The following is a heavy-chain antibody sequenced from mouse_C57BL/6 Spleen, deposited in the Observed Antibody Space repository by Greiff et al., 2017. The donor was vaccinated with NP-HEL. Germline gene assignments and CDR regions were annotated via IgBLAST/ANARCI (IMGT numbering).Heavy chain of an antibody. Sequence: LMEPGASVKMSCKASGYTFTDYNMHWVKQSHGKSLEWIGYINPNNGGTSYNQKFKGKATLTVNKSSSTAYMELRSLTSEDSAVYYCARMRYHFDYWGQGTTLTVSS. CDR1: GYTFTDYN. CDR3: ARMRYHFDY. J-gene: IGHJ2*01. CDR2: INPNNGGT. D-gene: IGHD5-1-1*01. V-gene: IGHV1-22*01.